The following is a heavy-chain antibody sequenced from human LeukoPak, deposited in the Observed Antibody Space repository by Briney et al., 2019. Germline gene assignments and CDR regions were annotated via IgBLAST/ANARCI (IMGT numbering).Heavy chain of an antibody. J-gene: IGHJ4*02. CDR3: ARERDYGDPYLGY. Sequence: KSSXXLSLTCTVSGGSFSSGSYYWNWIRQPAGKGLEWIVRIYTSGTTNYNPSLKSRVTISVNTSTNHFSLKLSSVTAADTAVYYCARERDYGDPYLGYWGQGVLVTVSS. CDR2: IYTSGTT. D-gene: IGHD4-17*01. CDR1: GGSFSSGSYY. V-gene: IGHV4-61*02.